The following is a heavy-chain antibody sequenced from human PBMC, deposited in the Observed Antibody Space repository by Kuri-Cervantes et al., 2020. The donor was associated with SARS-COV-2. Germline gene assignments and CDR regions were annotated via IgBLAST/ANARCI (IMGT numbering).Heavy chain of an antibody. CDR1: GCTVSSYS. CDR3: ARDSRGYSYGYGHLFDY. J-gene: IGHJ4*02. D-gene: IGHD5-18*01. CDR2: ISSSSSTI. Sequence: GGFLRRSCAASGCTVSSYSMNWVRQAPGKGLEWVSYISSSSSTIYYADSVKGRYTISRDNAKNSLYLQMNSLRDEDTAVYYCARDSRGYSYGYGHLFDYWGQGTLVTVSS. V-gene: IGHV3-48*02.